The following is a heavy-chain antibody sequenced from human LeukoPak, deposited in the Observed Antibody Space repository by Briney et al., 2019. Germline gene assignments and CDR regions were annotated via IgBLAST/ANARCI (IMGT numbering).Heavy chain of an antibody. D-gene: IGHD3-22*01. J-gene: IGHJ2*01. CDR1: GFTSSSYW. Sequence: GGSLRLSCAASGFTSSSYWMHWVRQAPGKGLVWVSRINSDGSSTDYVDSVKGRFTISRDNAKNTLYLQMNSLRAEDTAVYYCARAPGWYYDSSGYYYYWYFDLWGRGTVVTVSS. V-gene: IGHV3-74*01. CDR3: ARAPGWYYDSSGYYYYWYFDL. CDR2: INSDGSST.